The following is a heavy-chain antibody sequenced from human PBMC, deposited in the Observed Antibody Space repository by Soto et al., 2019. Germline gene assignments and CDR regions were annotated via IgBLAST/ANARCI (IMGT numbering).Heavy chain of an antibody. J-gene: IGHJ4*02. CDR3: AKISSQQLYKRNFDY. D-gene: IGHD6-13*01. Sequence: GGSLRLSCAASGFTFSSYAMSWVRQAPGTGLEWVSAISGSGGSTYYADSVKGRFTISRDNSKNTLYLQMNSLRAEDTAVYYCAKISSQQLYKRNFDYWGQGTLVTVSS. CDR2: ISGSGGST. CDR1: GFTFSSYA. V-gene: IGHV3-23*01.